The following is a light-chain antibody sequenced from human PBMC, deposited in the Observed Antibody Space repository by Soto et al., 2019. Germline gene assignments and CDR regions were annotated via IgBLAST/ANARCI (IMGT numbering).Light chain of an antibody. J-gene: IGKJ5*01. CDR3: QQYGSSPLIS. V-gene: IGKV3-20*01. Sequence: EIVLTQSPGTLSLSPGERATHSCRASQSVSSSYLAWYQQRPGQAPRLLIYGASSRATGIPDRFSGSGSGRDFTLTISGLEPEDFAVYYCQQYGSSPLISFGQGTRLEIK. CDR2: GAS. CDR1: QSVSSSY.